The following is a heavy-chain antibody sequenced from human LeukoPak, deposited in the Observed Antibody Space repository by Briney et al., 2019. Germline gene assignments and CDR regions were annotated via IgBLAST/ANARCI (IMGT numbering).Heavy chain of an antibody. CDR3: ARATDIVLMLYAHNYGGNSGVWFDP. J-gene: IGHJ5*02. CDR2: INHSGST. V-gene: IGHV4-34*01. D-gene: IGHD2-8*01. Sequence: SETLSLTCAVYGGSFSGYYWSWIRQPPGKGLEWIGEINHSGSTNYNPSLKSRVTISVDTSKNQFSLKLSSVTAADTAVYYCARATDIVLMLYAHNYGGNSGVWFDPWGQGTLVTVSS. CDR1: GGSFSGYY.